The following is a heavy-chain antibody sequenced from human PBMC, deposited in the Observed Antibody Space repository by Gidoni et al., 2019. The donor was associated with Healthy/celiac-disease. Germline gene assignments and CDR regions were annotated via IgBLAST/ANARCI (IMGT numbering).Heavy chain of an antibody. Sequence: QVQLVQSGAEVKKPGASVKASCKASGYTFTSYAMHWVRQAPGQRLEWMGWINAGNGNTKYSQKFQGRVTNTRDTSASTAYMELSSLRSEDTAVYYCAREGDCGGDCYPFDYWGQGTLVTVSS. V-gene: IGHV1-3*01. CDR3: AREGDCGGDCYPFDY. CDR1: GYTFTSYA. D-gene: IGHD2-21*02. J-gene: IGHJ4*02. CDR2: INAGNGNT.